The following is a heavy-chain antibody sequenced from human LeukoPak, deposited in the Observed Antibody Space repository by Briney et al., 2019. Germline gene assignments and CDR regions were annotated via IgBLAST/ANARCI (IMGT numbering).Heavy chain of an antibody. Sequence: TSGTLSLTCTVSGDSINSLDLWSWVRQPPGKGLEWIGEMYLSGTTHSNPSVKSRVTISIDKSKNQFFLNLSSVTAADTAVYYCAGLAGRYSSGLYYYYFDYWGQGTLVTVSS. CDR3: AGLAGRYSSGLYYYYFDY. V-gene: IGHV4-4*02. D-gene: IGHD3-22*01. CDR2: MYLSGTT. CDR1: GDSINSLDL. J-gene: IGHJ4*02.